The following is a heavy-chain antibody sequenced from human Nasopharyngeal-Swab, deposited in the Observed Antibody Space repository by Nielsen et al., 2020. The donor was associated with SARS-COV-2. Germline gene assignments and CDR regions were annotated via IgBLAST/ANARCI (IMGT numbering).Heavy chain of an antibody. CDR2: IYYSGST. Sequence: WIRQPPGKGLEWIGYIYYSGSTYYNPSLKSRVTISVDTSKNQFSLKLSSVTAADTAVYYCASGGAPYYYDSSGHASGGALAMTQAFDIWGQGTMVTVSS. J-gene: IGHJ3*02. D-gene: IGHD3-22*01. V-gene: IGHV4-39*07. CDR3: ASGGAPYYYDSSGHASGGALAMTQAFDI.